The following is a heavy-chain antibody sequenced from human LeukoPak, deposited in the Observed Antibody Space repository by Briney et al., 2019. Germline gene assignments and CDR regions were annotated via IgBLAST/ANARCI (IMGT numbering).Heavy chain of an antibody. V-gene: IGHV3-21*04. J-gene: IGHJ4*02. D-gene: IGHD2-21*02. CDR1: GFTFSSYS. CDR3: AKAFLSIVVVTAYDY. CDR2: ISSSSSYI. Sequence: PGGSLRLSCAASGFTFSSYSMNWVRQAPGKGLEWVSSISSSSSYIYYADSVKGRFTISRDNSKNTLYLQMNSLRAEDTAVYYCAKAFLSIVVVTAYDYWGQGTLVTVSS.